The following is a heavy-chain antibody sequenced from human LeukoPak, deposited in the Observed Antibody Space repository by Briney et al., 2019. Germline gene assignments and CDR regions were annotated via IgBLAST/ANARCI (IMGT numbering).Heavy chain of an antibody. J-gene: IGHJ4*02. D-gene: IGHD6-19*01. CDR3: AKDGKGAPVAGTGYFYY. V-gene: IGHV3-23*01. Sequence: GASLRLSCAASGFTFSSYAMSWVRQAPGKGLEWVSVISGSGGNTYCADSVKGRFTISRDNSKNTLYLQMNSLRAEDTAIYYCAKDGKGAPVAGTGYFYYWGQGTLVTVSS. CDR2: ISGSGGNT. CDR1: GFTFSSYA.